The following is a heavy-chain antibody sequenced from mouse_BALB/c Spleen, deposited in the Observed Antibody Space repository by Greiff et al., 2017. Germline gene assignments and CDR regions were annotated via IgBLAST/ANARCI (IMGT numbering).Heavy chain of an antibody. D-gene: IGHD2-3*01. J-gene: IGHJ3*01. V-gene: IGHV2-4-1*01. CDR3: ARNFRYGGYPAWFAY. CDR2: IWSGGST. Sequence: QVQLKDSGPGLVQPSQSLSITCTVSGFSLTSYGVHWVRQSPGKGLEWLGVIWSGGSTDYNAAFISRLSISKDNSKSQVFFKMNSLQADDTAIYYCARNFRYGGYPAWFAYWGQGTLVTVSA. CDR1: GFSLTSYG.